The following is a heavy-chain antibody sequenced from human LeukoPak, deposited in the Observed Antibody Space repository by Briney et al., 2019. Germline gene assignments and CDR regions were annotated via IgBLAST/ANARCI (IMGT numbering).Heavy chain of an antibody. Sequence: PSETLSLTCTVSGASISGYYWSWIRQPPGKRLEWIGYIISTGTINYNPSLKSRVTISIDTSKNQFSLKLSSVTAADTAVYYCARSPPWVPSYMDVWGKGTTVTISS. CDR2: IISTGTI. D-gene: IGHD3-10*01. CDR3: ARSPPWVPSYMDV. CDR1: GASISGYY. J-gene: IGHJ6*03. V-gene: IGHV4-59*12.